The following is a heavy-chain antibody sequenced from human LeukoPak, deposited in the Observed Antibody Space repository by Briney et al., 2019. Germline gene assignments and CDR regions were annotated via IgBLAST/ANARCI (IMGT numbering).Heavy chain of an antibody. J-gene: IGHJ1*01. Sequence: GGSLRPSCVASGFTFSNYWMKWVRQAPGKGLEWVANIKQDGAEIYYVDSVKGRFTISRDNAKNSLYLQMNSLRTEDTAVYYCAREVCYGDCGYLHQWGQGTLVTVSS. V-gene: IGHV3-7*03. CDR2: IKQDGAEI. CDR3: AREVCYGDCGYLHQ. D-gene: IGHD4-17*01. CDR1: GFTFSNYW.